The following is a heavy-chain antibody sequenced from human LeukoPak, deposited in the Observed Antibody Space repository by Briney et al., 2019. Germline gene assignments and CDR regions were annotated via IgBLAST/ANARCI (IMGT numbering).Heavy chain of an antibody. CDR1: GFTFSTYV. V-gene: IGHV3-23*01. D-gene: IGHD6-19*01. CDR2: ISVGAEYI. CDR3: TTDIAVAGTFFDY. J-gene: IGHJ4*02. Sequence: GGSLRLSCAASGFTFSTYVMNWFRQAPGKGLEWVSTISVGAEYIFYADSVKGRFTISRDDSNNALYLQMHSLRAEDTAVYYCTTDIAVAGTFFDYWGQGTLVTVSS.